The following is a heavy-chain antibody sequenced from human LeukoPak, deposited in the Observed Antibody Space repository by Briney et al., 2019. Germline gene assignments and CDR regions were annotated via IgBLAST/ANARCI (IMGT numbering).Heavy chain of an antibody. CDR3: AIPAVGPDDY. D-gene: IGHD2-21*01. CDR2: ISSSGSTI. Sequence: PGGSLRLSCAASGFTFSSYAMNWVRQAPGKGLEWVSYISSSGSTIYYADSVKGRFTISRDNAKDSLYLQMNSLRAEDTAVYYCAIPAVGPDDYWGQGTLVTVSS. J-gene: IGHJ4*02. CDR1: GFTFSSYA. V-gene: IGHV3-48*04.